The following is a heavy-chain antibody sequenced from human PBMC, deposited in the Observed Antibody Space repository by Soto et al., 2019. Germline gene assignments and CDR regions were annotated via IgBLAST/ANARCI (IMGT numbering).Heavy chain of an antibody. Sequence: QVALQQWGAGLLKPSQTLSLTCAVYGESFNDYFWTWIRQSPGGGLEWLAEVHHTGTSYYNPSINSRLAVSVDTSRNQFSLNLTSLTAADTATYYCARRKDSSRYFYGMDVWGQGTTVVVSS. D-gene: IGHD6-13*01. CDR1: GESFNDYF. V-gene: IGHV4-34*02. CDR2: VHHTGTS. J-gene: IGHJ6*02. CDR3: ARRKDSSRYFYGMDV.